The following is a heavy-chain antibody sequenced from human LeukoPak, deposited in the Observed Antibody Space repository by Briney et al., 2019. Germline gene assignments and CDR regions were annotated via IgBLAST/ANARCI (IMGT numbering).Heavy chain of an antibody. CDR2: NISILGIA. V-gene: IGHV1-69*04. CDR1: RGTFSSYE. J-gene: IGHJ4*02. CDR3: ASPKQYCSGGSCYSGFDY. Sequence: ASVKVSFKASRGTFSSYEINWVRPARGEGREGMGRNISILGIANLAQQFQGRVTITPNKFTSKAYSELSSLKSEDTAVYYCASPKQYCSGGSCYSGFDYWGQGTLVTVAS. D-gene: IGHD2-15*01.